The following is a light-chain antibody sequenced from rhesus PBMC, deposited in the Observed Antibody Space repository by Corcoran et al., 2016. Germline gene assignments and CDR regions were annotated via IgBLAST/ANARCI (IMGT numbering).Light chain of an antibody. CDR1: QSLVHSDGTTF. CDR3: GQGTHRPLT. J-gene: IGKJ4*01. Sequence: DVVMTQSPLSLPITPGQPASIPCRSSQSLVHSDGTTFLIWYQQKPGQPPRLLIYKVSNRYVGVPDRVRGSGAVKDLKLKISRVEAEYVGVYYGGQGTHRPLTFGGGTKVEIK. V-gene: IGKV2-64*02. CDR2: KVS.